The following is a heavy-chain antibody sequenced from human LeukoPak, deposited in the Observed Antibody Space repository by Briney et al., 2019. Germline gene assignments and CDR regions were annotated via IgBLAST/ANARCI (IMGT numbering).Heavy chain of an antibody. V-gene: IGHV5-51*01. Sequence: GESLKISCKASGYSFTSYWIGWVRQMPGKGLEGMGIIYPGDSDTRYSPSLQGQITISADKSISTAYLQWSSLKASDTAMYYGARQEVVVAAIDYWGQGTLVTVSS. CDR2: IYPGDSDT. CDR3: ARQEVVVAAIDY. CDR1: GYSFTSYW. D-gene: IGHD2-15*01. J-gene: IGHJ4*02.